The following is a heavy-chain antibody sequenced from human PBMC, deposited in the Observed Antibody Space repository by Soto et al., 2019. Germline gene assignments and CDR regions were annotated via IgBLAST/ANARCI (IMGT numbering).Heavy chain of an antibody. V-gene: IGHV1-69*13. CDR2: SIPMFGTA. Sequence: AVKVSYKGCGGSFSSYSISWVRQAPGQGLEWMGGSIPMFGTANYAQKFQGRVTITADASTSTAYMELSSLRSEDTAVYYCARRHKRAYVEMATIVPDYYYYGMDVWGQGTTVTVSS. CDR3: ARRHKRAYVEMATIVPDYYYYGMDV. J-gene: IGHJ6*02. D-gene: IGHD5-12*01. CDR1: GGSFSSYS.